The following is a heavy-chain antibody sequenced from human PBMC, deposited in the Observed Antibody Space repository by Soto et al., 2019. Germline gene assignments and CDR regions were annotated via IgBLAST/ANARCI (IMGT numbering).Heavy chain of an antibody. D-gene: IGHD6-13*01. Sequence: SETLSLTCAVSGGSISSGGYSWSWIRQQPRKGLECIGYIYHSGSTYYNPSLKSRVTISVDSSKIHFSLKLSSVTAADTAVYYCARGGLEQQLVTDGWYFQHWGQGTLVTVSS. V-gene: IGHV4-30-2*01. J-gene: IGHJ1*01. CDR2: IYHSGST. CDR1: GGSISSGGYS. CDR3: ARGGLEQQLVTDGWYFQH.